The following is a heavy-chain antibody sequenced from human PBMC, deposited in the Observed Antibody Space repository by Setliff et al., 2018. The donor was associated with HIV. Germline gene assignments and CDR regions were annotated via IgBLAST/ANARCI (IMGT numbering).Heavy chain of an antibody. CDR3: ARSSRVAAAGARVPDAFDI. Sequence: AASVKVSCKASGYTFTYRYLHWVRQAPGQALEWMGWITPFNGNTNYAQKFQDRVTITRDRSMSTAYMELSSLRSEDTAMYYCARSSRVAAAGARVPDAFDIWGQGTMVTVSS. CDR2: ITPFNGNT. CDR1: GYTFTYRY. J-gene: IGHJ3*02. V-gene: IGHV1-45*02. D-gene: IGHD6-13*01.